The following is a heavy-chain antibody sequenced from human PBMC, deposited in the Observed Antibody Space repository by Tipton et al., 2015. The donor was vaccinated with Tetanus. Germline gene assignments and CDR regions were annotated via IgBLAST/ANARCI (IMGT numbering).Heavy chain of an antibody. CDR1: GFTFSSYA. D-gene: IGHD2/OR15-2a*01. Sequence: SLRLSCAASGFTFSSYAMNWVRQAPGKGLEWVANIWYDGTTKFYADSVKGRFTISRDNAKNTLFLQMNNLRAEDTAVYFCARETSLTTSYWGQGTLVTVSS. V-gene: IGHV3-33*08. J-gene: IGHJ1*01. CDR3: ARETSLTTSY. CDR2: IWYDGTTK.